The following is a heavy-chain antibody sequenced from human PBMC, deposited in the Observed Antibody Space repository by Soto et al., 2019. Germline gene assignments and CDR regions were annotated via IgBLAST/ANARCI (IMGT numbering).Heavy chain of an antibody. J-gene: IGHJ4*02. D-gene: IGHD4-17*01. CDR3: ARDAFGDYMFDY. V-gene: IGHV1-69*08. CDR1: GGTFSSYT. Sequence: QVQLVQSGAEVKKPGSSVKVSCKASGGTFSSYTISWVRQAPGQGLEWMGRIIPILGIANYAQKFQGRVTITADKSTSTAYMELSSLRSEDTAVYYCARDAFGDYMFDYWGQGTLVTVSS. CDR2: IIPILGIA.